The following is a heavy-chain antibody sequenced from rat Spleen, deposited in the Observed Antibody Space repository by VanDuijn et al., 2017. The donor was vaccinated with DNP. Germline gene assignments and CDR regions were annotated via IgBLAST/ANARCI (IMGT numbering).Heavy chain of an antibody. CDR2: IWAGGDT. D-gene: IGHD4-3*01. V-gene: IGHV2-72*01. J-gene: IGHJ2*01. Sequence: QVQLKESGPGLVQPSETLSLTCTVSGFSLTTYSVSWVRQPSGKGPEWMGTIWAGGDTNFNSAVQSRLSISRDTSKSQVSLKMNSLQPEDTGTYYCARRHISGYGYFDYWGQGVMVTVSS. CDR1: GFSLTTYS. CDR3: ARRHISGYGYFDY.